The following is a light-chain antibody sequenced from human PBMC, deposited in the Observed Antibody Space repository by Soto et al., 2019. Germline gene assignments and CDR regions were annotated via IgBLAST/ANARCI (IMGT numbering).Light chain of an antibody. Sequence: QSALTQHPSASGSPGQSVTISCTGTSSDVGDYHYVSWYQQYPGKAPKLMIYEVSKRPSGVPDRFSGSKSGNTASLTVSGLQPEDEADYYCSSYAGNHKRVFGGGTKLTVL. CDR2: EVS. V-gene: IGLV2-8*01. CDR3: SSYAGNHKRV. CDR1: SSDVGDYHY. J-gene: IGLJ3*02.